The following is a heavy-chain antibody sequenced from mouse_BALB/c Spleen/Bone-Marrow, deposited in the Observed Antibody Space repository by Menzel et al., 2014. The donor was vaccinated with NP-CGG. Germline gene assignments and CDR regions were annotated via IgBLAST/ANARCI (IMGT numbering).Heavy chain of an antibody. CDR3: ARHAYYDQTEVSFVY. CDR1: GFTFSNYG. D-gene: IGHD2-4*01. Sequence: EVKVVESGGGLVKSGWSLKLSCAASGFTFSNYGMSWVRQTPEKRLEWVATISGGGSYTFYSDSVKGRFTISRDNAKNNLYLQLSSLRSEDTALYYCARHAYYDQTEVSFVYWGQGTLVTVSA. J-gene: IGHJ3*01. CDR2: ISGGGSYT. V-gene: IGHV5-9-2*01.